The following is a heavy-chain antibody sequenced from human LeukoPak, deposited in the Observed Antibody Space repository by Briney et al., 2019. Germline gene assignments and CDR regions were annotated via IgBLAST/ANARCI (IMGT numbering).Heavy chain of an antibody. V-gene: IGHV4-34*01. CDR1: GGSFSGYY. CDR3: ARATLLRFLEWLSPGFDALDI. Sequence: SETLSLTCAVYGGSFSGYYWSWIRQPPGKGLEWIGEINHSGSTNYNPSLKSRVTISVDTSKNQFSLKLSSVTAADTAVYYCARATLLRFLEWLSPGFDALDIWGQGTMVTVSS. D-gene: IGHD3-3*01. CDR2: INHSGST. J-gene: IGHJ3*02.